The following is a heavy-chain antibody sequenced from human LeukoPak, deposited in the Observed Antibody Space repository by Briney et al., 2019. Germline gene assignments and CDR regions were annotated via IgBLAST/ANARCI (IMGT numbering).Heavy chain of an antibody. Sequence: GRPLRLACAASGFSFSSYGVHWVRQAPGKGLEWAAVIWYDGSNKYYADSVKGRFTISRDNSKNTLYLQMNSLRAEDTAVYYCAKGVYYDSSGYHGYFDYWGQGTLVTVSS. CDR3: AKGVYYDSSGYHGYFDY. CDR1: GFSFSSYG. J-gene: IGHJ4*02. CDR2: IWYDGSNK. V-gene: IGHV3-33*06. D-gene: IGHD3-22*01.